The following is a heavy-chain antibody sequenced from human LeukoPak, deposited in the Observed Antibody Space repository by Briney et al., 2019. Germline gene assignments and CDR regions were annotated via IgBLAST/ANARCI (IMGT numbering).Heavy chain of an antibody. J-gene: IGHJ4*02. V-gene: IGHV3-53*01. CDR2: IYSGGAT. CDR3: ASGGKYCTGGARYGD. D-gene: IGHD2-8*02. CDR1: GFIVSDDY. Sequence: PGGSLRLSCAASGFIVSDDYISWVRQTPGKGLEWVSVIYSGGATFYADSVKGRFTISRDNSKNTVHLQMNSLRAEDTAVYYCASGGKYCTGGARYGDWGQGTLVTVSS.